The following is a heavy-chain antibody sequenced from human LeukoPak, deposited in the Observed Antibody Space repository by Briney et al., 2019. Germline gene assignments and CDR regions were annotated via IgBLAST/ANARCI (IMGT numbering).Heavy chain of an antibody. V-gene: IGHV1-18*01. CDR3: ARDTPGGSLYSSSSRDDY. Sequence: GASVKVSCKASGYTFTSYGISWVRQAPGQGLEWMGWISAYNGNTNYAQKLQGRVTMTTDTSTSTAYMELGSLRSDDTAVYYCARDTPGGSLYSSSSRDDYWGQGTLVTVSS. CDR2: ISAYNGNT. CDR1: GYTFTSYG. J-gene: IGHJ4*02. D-gene: IGHD6-6*01.